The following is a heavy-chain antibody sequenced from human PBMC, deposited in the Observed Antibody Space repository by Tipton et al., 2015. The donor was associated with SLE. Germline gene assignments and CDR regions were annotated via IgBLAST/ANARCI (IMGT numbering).Heavy chain of an antibody. CDR2: IYYSGST. D-gene: IGHD3-10*01. J-gene: IGHJ3*02. CDR3: ARDRHYFGSGTYYAFDI. Sequence: TLSLTCTVSGDSITNVGYHWHWIRQLPGKDLEWIGYIYYSGSTYYSPPLKSRITISVDTSKNQFSLVMSSVTAADTAVYYCARDRHYFGSGTYYAFDIWGQGTMVTVSS. CDR1: GDSITNVGYH. V-gene: IGHV4-31*03.